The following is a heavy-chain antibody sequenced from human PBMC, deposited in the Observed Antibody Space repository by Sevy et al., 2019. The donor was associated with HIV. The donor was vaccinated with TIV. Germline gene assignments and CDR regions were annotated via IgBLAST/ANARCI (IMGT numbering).Heavy chain of an antibody. CDR2: KSYDGSNN. J-gene: IGHJ4*02. V-gene: IGHV3-30*18. CDR3: AKGLRGNYLMAFDY. CDR1: GFTFSSYG. D-gene: IGHD1-7*01. Sequence: GGSLRLSCAASGFTFSSYGMNWVRQAPGKGLEWVAVKSYDGSNNYYADSVKGRFTISRDNSKNTLFLQMNSLRAEDTAVYYCAKGLRGNYLMAFDYWSQGTLVTVSS.